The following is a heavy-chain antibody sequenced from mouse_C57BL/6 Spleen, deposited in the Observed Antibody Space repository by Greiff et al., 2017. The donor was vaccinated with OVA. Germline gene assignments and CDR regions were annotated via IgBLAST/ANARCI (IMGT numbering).Heavy chain of an antibody. J-gene: IGHJ3*01. CDR1: GYTFTSYW. CDR3: ARLGDGYHGTY. V-gene: IGHV1-72*01. D-gene: IGHD2-3*01. CDR2: IDPNSGGT. Sequence: QVQLKQPGAELVKPGASVKLSCKASGYTFTSYWMHWVKQRPGRGLEWIGRIDPNSGGTKYNEKFKSKATLTVDKPSSTAYMQLSSLTSEDSAVYYCARLGDGYHGTYWGQGTLVTVSA.